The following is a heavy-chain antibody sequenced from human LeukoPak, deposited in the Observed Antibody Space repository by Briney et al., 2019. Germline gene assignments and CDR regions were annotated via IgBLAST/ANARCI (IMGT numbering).Heavy chain of an antibody. CDR3: ARRDLTIVTTRGFVY. CDR1: GYTFTGYN. Sequence: ASVKVSCKASGYTFTGYNMHWVRQAPGQGLEWMGIIHPGVGSSSYARQFQGRLTMTRDTSTSTVYMELSSLRSEDTAVYYCARRDLTIVTTRGFVYWGQGTLVTVSS. D-gene: IGHD4-11*01. J-gene: IGHJ4*02. CDR2: IHPGVGSS. V-gene: IGHV1-46*01.